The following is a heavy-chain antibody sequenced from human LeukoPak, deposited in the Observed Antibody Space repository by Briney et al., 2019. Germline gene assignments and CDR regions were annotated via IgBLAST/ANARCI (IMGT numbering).Heavy chain of an antibody. V-gene: IGHV3-30*18. Sequence: GRSLRLACAAAGFIFSSYGMHWVRQAPGKGLEWVAVISYDGSNKYYADSVKGRFTISRDNSKSTLYLQMNSLRAEDTAVYYCAKARPTVTDSYYFDYWGQGTLVTVSP. D-gene: IGHD4-17*01. J-gene: IGHJ4*02. CDR3: AKARPTVTDSYYFDY. CDR2: ISYDGSNK. CDR1: GFIFSSYG.